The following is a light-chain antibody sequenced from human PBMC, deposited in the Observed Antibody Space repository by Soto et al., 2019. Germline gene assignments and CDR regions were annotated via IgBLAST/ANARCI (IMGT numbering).Light chain of an antibody. CDR3: QQYNNWPPFT. Sequence: EIVMTQSPATLSVSPGERATLSCRASQSVSTKLAWYQQKPGQAPRLLIYGASTRATGIPARFSDSGSGTEFTLSISSLQSEDFAVYYWQQYNNWPPFTFGPGTKVDI. CDR2: GAS. J-gene: IGKJ3*01. V-gene: IGKV3-15*01. CDR1: QSVSTK.